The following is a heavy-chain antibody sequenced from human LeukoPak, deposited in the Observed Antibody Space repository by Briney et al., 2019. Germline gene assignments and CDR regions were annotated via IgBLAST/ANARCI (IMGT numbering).Heavy chain of an antibody. CDR1: GFTFSDYY. J-gene: IGHJ3*02. Sequence: PGGSLRLSCVASGFTFSDYYLTWIRQTPGEGLEWISSISSSLTTVYYADSVKGRFTVSRDNARNSVSLQMTGLRVEDTALYYCAREVDRSFDWLPPDAFDIWGQGTMVTVSS. CDR3: AREVDRSFDWLPPDAFDI. V-gene: IGHV3-11*01. CDR2: ISSSLTTV. D-gene: IGHD3-9*01.